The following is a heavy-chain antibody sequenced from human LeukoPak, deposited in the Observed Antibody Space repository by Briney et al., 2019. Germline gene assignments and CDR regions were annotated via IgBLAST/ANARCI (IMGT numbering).Heavy chain of an antibody. V-gene: IGHV4-4*07. CDR2: IYTSGST. CDR1: GGSISSYY. J-gene: IGHJ4*02. Sequence: SETLSLTCTVSGGSISSYYWSWIRQPAGKGLEWIGRIYTSGSTNYNPSLKSRVTMSVDTSKNQFSLKLSSVTAADTAVYYCARDRYHYDSSGYSLIDYWGQGTLVTVSS. D-gene: IGHD3-22*01. CDR3: ARDRYHYDSSGYSLIDY.